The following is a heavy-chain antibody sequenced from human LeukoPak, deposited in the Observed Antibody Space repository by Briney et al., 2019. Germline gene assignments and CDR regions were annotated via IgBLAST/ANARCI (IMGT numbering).Heavy chain of an antibody. D-gene: IGHD2-15*01. CDR3: ARDPYCSGGSCTGWFDP. Sequence: PGGSLRLSCAASGFTFSSYSMNWVRQALGKGLEWVSSISSSSSYIYYADSVKGRFTISRDNAKNSLYLQMNSLRAEDTAVYYCARDPYCSGGSCTGWFDPWGQGTLVTVSS. CDR2: ISSSSSYI. CDR1: GFTFSSYS. J-gene: IGHJ5*02. V-gene: IGHV3-21*01.